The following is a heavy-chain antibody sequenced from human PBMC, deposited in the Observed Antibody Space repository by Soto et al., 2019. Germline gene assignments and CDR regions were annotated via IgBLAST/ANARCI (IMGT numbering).Heavy chain of an antibody. CDR2: MNPNSGNT. CDR1: GYTFTSYD. D-gene: IGHD3-3*01. J-gene: IGHJ4*02. V-gene: IGHV1-8*01. Sequence: QVQLVQSGAEVKKPGASVKVSCKASGYTFTSYDINWVRQATQQGLEWMGWMNPNSGNTGYAQKFQGRATMTRNTSISTAYMSLGSLRSEDAVVYYCAREMSGYYDYWGQGSLVTVSS. CDR3: AREMSGYYDY.